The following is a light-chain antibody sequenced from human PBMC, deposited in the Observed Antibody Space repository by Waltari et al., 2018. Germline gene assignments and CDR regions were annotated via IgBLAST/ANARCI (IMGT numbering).Light chain of an antibody. Sequence: SSELTQDPAVSVALGQTVRITCQGGSLTTFYASWYQHRPGQAPLLVIYGKNDRPSGIPDRFSGSSAGDRASLTISGAQAEDEADYYCNSRDRSGKHNVFGGGTKLTVL. J-gene: IGLJ3*02. V-gene: IGLV3-19*01. CDR2: GKN. CDR1: SLTTFY. CDR3: NSRDRSGKHNV.